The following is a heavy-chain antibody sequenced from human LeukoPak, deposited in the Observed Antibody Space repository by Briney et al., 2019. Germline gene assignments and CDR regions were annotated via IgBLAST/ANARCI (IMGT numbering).Heavy chain of an antibody. Sequence: PGGSLRLSCAASGFTVSSTYTTWVRQAPGKGLEWVSLIYIGGTTYHADYVKGRFTSSRDNSKNTLYLQMNSLRVEDTAVYYCARAPPGYCSGGSCYPFDYWGQGTLVTVSS. J-gene: IGHJ4*02. D-gene: IGHD2-15*01. V-gene: IGHV3-66*02. CDR1: GFTVSSTY. CDR3: ARAPPGYCSGGSCYPFDY. CDR2: IYIGGTT.